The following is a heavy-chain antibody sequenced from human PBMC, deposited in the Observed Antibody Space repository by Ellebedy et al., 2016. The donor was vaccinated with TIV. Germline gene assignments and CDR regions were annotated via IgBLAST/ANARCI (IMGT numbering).Heavy chain of an antibody. CDR1: GFTFSSYG. CDR2: ISFDGSNE. J-gene: IGHJ3*02. CDR3: ARDRFGSGIGAFDI. Sequence: PGGSLRLSCAASGFTFSSYGMHWVRQAPGKGLGWVAVISFDGSNEYYADSVKGRFTISRDNSKNTLFLQMNSLRAEDTAVYYCARDRFGSGIGAFDIWGQGTMVTVSS. D-gene: IGHD3-10*01. V-gene: IGHV3-30*03.